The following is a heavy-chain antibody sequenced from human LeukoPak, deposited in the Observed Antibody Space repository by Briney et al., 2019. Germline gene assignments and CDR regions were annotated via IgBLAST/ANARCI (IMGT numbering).Heavy chain of an antibody. V-gene: IGHV3-23*01. D-gene: IGHD3-22*01. CDR3: AKSQYYYDSSGYFDY. CDR2: SSSIGGRT. Sequence: GGSLRLSCAASGFTFSSHGMNWVRQAPGKGLEWVSGSSSIGGRTYYADSVKGRFTVTRDNSKNTLYLQMNSLRAEDTAVYYCAKSQYYYDSSGYFDYWGQGTLVTVSS. CDR1: GFTFSSHG. J-gene: IGHJ4*02.